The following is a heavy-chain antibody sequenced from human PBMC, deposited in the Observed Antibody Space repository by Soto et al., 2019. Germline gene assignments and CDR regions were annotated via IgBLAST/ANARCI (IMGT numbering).Heavy chain of an antibody. D-gene: IGHD3-9*01. Sequence: SQTLSLTCAISGDSVSNDNAAWHWIRQSPSRGLEWLGRTYYRSKWSNVYAESVKSRIIINPDPSKNQFSLKLSSVTAADTAVYYCARGGHILTGYYRVSPKKGWYFQHWGQGTLVTVSS. CDR1: GDSVSNDNAA. J-gene: IGHJ1*01. CDR2: TYYRSKWSN. V-gene: IGHV6-1*01. CDR3: ARGGHILTGYYRVSPKKGWYFQH.